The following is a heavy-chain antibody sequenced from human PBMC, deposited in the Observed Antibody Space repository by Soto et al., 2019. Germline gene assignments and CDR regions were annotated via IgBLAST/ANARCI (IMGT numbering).Heavy chain of an antibody. CDR3: AKASRETYNYGSGTYSRGSNWFDP. Sequence: SETLSHLCAVYGGSFRGYNSSWIREPPGKGLGWIGEINDSGSTNCNPSLKSRVTISVDTSENQFSLKLSSVTAADTAVYYCAKASRETYNYGSGTYSRGSNWFDPWGQGTLVT. CDR1: GGSFRGYN. J-gene: IGHJ5*02. V-gene: IGHV4-34*01. D-gene: IGHD3-10*01. CDR2: INDSGST.